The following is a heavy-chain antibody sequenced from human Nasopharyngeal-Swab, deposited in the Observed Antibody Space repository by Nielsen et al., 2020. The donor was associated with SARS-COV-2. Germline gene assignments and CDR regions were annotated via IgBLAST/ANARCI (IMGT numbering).Heavy chain of an antibody. CDR1: GGSIGSGGYY. Sequence: SETLSLTCTVSGGSIGSGGYYWSWIRQHPGKGLEWIGYIYYSGSTYYNPSLKSRVTISVDTSKNQFSLKLSSVTAADTAVYYCASGIEPYCSSTSCYPRGEVDYWGQGTLVTVSS. CDR3: ASGIEPYCSSTSCYPRGEVDY. D-gene: IGHD2-2*01. J-gene: IGHJ4*02. V-gene: IGHV4-31*03. CDR2: IYYSGST.